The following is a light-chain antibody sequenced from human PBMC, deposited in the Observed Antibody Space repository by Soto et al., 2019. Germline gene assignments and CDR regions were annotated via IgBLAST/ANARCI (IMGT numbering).Light chain of an antibody. Sequence: IQMTQSPSSLSVSVGEKIIITCRASRDVGSDVSWYQQKPGQAPKLLIYAASNLYTGVPSRFSGSRSGTEFTLTISSLQPEDFASYYCLQDYGDSWTFGQGTKVEIE. J-gene: IGKJ1*01. CDR3: LQDYGDSWT. V-gene: IGKV1-6*01. CDR2: AAS. CDR1: RDVGSD.